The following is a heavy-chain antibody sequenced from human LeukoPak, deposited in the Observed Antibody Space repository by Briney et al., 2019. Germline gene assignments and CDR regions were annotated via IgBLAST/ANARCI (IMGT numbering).Heavy chain of an antibody. V-gene: IGHV3-15*01. CDR2: IKSKTDGGTT. Sequence: SWIRQHPGKGLEWVGRIKSKTDGGTTDYAAPVKDRFTFSRDDSKNTLYLQMNNLQTEDTAVYYCTTSLSGYDFLFDYWGQGTLVTVSS. CDR3: TTSLSGYDFLFDY. D-gene: IGHD5-12*01. J-gene: IGHJ4*02.